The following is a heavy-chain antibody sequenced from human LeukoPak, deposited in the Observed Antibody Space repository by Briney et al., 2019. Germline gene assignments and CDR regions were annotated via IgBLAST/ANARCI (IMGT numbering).Heavy chain of an antibody. CDR1: GFTFSSYS. V-gene: IGHV3-48*04. D-gene: IGHD3-10*01. J-gene: IGHJ4*02. CDR3: ARDPGYYYGSGSYLDY. Sequence: GGSLRLSCAASGFTFSSYSMNWVRQAPGKGLEWVSYISSSSSTIYYADSVKGRFTISRDNAKNSLYLQMNSLRAEDTAVYYCARDPGYYYGSGSYLDYWGQGTLVTVSS. CDR2: ISSSSSTI.